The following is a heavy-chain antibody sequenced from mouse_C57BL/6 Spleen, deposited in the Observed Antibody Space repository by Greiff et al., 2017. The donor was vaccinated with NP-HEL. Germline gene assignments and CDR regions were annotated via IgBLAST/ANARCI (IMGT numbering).Heavy chain of an antibody. CDR2: INPNNGGT. D-gene: IGHD2-4*01. V-gene: IGHV1-22*01. CDR3: AREGYDYDRASMDY. CDR1: GYTFTDYN. J-gene: IGHJ4*01. Sequence: DVKLQESGPELVKPGASVKMSCKASGYTFTDYNMHWVKQSHGKSLEWIGYINPNNGGTSYNQKFKGKATLTVNKSSSTAYMELRSLTSEDSAVYYCAREGYDYDRASMDYWGQGTSVTVSS.